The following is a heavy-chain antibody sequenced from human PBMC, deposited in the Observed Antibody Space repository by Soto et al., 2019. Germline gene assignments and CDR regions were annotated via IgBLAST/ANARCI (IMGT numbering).Heavy chain of an antibody. CDR3: AKGGFGAYYHDF. J-gene: IGHJ4*02. V-gene: IGHV3-74*01. Sequence: EVQLVESGGGLVQPGGSLSLSCAASGFTFSSYWMHWVRQAPGSGLVWISRIVGDGTTTNYADSVKGRLTISRDNAKNTLNLHMNSLRYEDSAVYYSAKGGFGAYYHDFWGQGTLVTVSS. CDR2: IVGDGTTT. D-gene: IGHD3-22*01. CDR1: GFTFSSYW.